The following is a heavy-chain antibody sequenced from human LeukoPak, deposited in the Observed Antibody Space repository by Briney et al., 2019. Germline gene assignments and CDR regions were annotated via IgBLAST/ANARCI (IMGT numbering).Heavy chain of an antibody. J-gene: IGHJ4*02. V-gene: IGHV3-53*01. CDR3: ARESGYAVGDF. CDR2: IYNDGRT. CDR1: GFTVRSNY. Sequence: GGSLRLSCAASGFTVRSNYMSWFRQAPGKGLGWASVIYNDGRTYYADSVKGRFIISKDISKNTLYLQMNNMRADDTAVYYCARESGYAVGDFWGRGTLATVSS. D-gene: IGHD5-12*01.